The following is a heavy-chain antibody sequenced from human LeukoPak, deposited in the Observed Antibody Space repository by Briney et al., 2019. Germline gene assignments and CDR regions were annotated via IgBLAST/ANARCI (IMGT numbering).Heavy chain of an antibody. Sequence: GGPLRFSCVASGLTFSNYAMTWVRQAPGKGLEWVSGISGSGTTTFYAESVKGRFTISRDNSKNTLSLQMNSLRAEDTAIYHCAKLSVGTTMLGAFDLWGQGTMVTVSS. CDR1: GLTFSNYA. J-gene: IGHJ3*01. CDR2: ISGSGTTT. V-gene: IGHV3-23*01. CDR3: AKLSVGTTMLGAFDL. D-gene: IGHD1-26*01.